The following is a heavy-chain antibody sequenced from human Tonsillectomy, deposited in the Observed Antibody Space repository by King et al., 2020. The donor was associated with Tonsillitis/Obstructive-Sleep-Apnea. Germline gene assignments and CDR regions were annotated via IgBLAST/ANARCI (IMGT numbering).Heavy chain of an antibody. D-gene: IGHD5-18*01. CDR1: GFTFDDYA. J-gene: IGHJ4*02. V-gene: IGHV3-9*01. CDR3: AKDTSYQLWFVN. CDR2: ISWNSGSI. Sequence: VQLVESGGGLVQPGRSLRLSCAASGFTFDDYAMHWVRQAPGKGLEWVSGISWNSGSIGYADSVKGRFTISRDNAKNSLYLQMNSLRAEDTALYYCAKDTSYQLWFVNWGQGTLVTVSS.